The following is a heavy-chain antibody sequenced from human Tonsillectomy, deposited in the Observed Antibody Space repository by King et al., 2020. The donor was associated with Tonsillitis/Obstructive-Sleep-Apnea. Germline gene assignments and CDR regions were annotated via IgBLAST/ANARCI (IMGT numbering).Heavy chain of an antibody. J-gene: IGHJ6*02. CDR1: GFNFSTYG. Sequence: HVQLVESGGGVVQPGRSLRLSCTASGFNFSTYGMHWVRQAPGKGLEWVAAIWYDRSNTYYADSLKGRFTISRDNFKNTLYLQMNSLRAEDTALYYCARDDFYGSGTYRYHYGLDVWGQGTTVTVSS. CDR2: IWYDRSNT. D-gene: IGHD3-10*01. CDR3: ARDDFYGSGTYRYHYGLDV. V-gene: IGHV3-33*01.